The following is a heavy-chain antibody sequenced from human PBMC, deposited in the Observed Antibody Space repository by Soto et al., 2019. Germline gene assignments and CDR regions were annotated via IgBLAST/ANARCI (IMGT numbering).Heavy chain of an antibody. Sequence: GESLKISCQTSDEIFNTYWITWVRQMHGRGLEWVGRIDPSDSYTTYNPSLKGHVILSVDKSMNTAYVQWTSLRASDTAMYFCGRDFGSGHADVWGQGTLVTVSS. CDR3: GRDFGSGHADV. D-gene: IGHD1-26*01. CDR1: DEIFNTYW. CDR2: IDPSDSYT. V-gene: IGHV5-10-1*01. J-gene: IGHJ1*01.